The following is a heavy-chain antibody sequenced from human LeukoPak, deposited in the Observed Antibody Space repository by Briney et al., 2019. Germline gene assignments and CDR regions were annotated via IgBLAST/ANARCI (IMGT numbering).Heavy chain of an antibody. CDR1: GFTFSSYG. CDR3: AKDPDRRAAAGRPPLDY. J-gene: IGHJ4*02. V-gene: IGHV3-30*18. D-gene: IGHD6-13*01. CDR2: ISYDGSNK. Sequence: GRSLRLSRAASGFTFSSYGMHWVRQAPGKGLEWVAVISYDGSNKYYADSVKGRFTISRDNSKNTLYLQMNSLRAEGTAVYYCAKDPDRRAAAGRPPLDYWGQGTLVTVSS.